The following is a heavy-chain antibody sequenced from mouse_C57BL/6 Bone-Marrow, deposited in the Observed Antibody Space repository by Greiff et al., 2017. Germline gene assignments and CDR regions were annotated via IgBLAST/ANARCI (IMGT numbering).Heavy chain of an antibody. Sequence: VQLQQSGPGLVKPSQSLSLTCSVTGYSITSGYYWNWIRQFPGNKLEWMGYISYDGSNNYNPSLKNRISITRDTSKNQFFLKLNSVTTEDTATYYCARAGVITTAYYAMDYWGQGTSVTVSS. J-gene: IGHJ4*01. V-gene: IGHV3-6*01. CDR2: ISYDGSN. D-gene: IGHD1-1*01. CDR1: GYSITSGYY. CDR3: ARAGVITTAYYAMDY.